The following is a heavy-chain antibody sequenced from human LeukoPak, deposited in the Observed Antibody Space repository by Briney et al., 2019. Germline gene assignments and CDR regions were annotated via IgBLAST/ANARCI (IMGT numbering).Heavy chain of an antibody. V-gene: IGHV1-8*01. D-gene: IGHD3-10*01. CDR1: GYTFTSFD. Sequence: ASVKVSCKASGYTFTSFDISWVRQATGQGLEWMGWMNPNSGNAGYAQRFQGRVTMTRNNSISTAYMELTSLRSEDTAVYYCGRPLQRGSWTQRALDYWGQGTLVTVSS. J-gene: IGHJ4*02. CDR3: GRPLQRGSWTQRALDY. CDR2: MNPNSGNA.